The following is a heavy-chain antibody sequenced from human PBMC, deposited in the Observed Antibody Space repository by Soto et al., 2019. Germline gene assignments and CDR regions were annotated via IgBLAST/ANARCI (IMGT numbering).Heavy chain of an antibody. CDR1: GGTFSRYS. CDR2: IIPIFGIA. J-gene: IGHJ6*02. D-gene: IGHD2-2*01. CDR3: AREDRDRETGLVPAAIDGMDV. V-gene: IGHV1-69*08. Sequence: QVQLVQSGAEVKKPGSSVKVSCKASGGTFSRYSITWVRQAPGHGLEWIGRIIPIFGIASYAQKFQGRVTITADESTSTAYIELSSLRSDATAVYYCAREDRDRETGLVPAAIDGMDVCGQGTTVTVSS.